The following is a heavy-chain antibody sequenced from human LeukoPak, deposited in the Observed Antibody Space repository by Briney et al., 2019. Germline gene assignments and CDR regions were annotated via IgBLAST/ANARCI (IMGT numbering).Heavy chain of an antibody. Sequence: ASVKVSCKASGYTFTGYYMHWVRQAPGQGLEWMGWINPNSGGTNYAQKFQGRVTMTRDTSISTAYMELSRLRSDDTAVYYCARDIPDYDILTGYSAPSYYYYYMDVWGKGTTVTVSS. D-gene: IGHD3-9*01. V-gene: IGHV1-2*02. CDR2: INPNSGGT. CDR3: ARDIPDYDILTGYSAPSYYYYYMDV. CDR1: GYTFTGYY. J-gene: IGHJ6*03.